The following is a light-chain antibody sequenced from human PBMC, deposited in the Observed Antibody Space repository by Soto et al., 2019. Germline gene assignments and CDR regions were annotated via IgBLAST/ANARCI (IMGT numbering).Light chain of an antibody. Sequence: QSALTQPASVSGSPGQSITISCTGTSSDVGGYNFVSWYQQHPDKAPKLMIYDVSHRPSGVSNRFSGSKSANTASLTISGLQAEDEAHYHCSSYTSIGTQVFGGGTKVTVL. CDR2: DVS. CDR1: SSDVGGYNF. V-gene: IGLV2-14*01. CDR3: SSYTSIGTQV. J-gene: IGLJ2*01.